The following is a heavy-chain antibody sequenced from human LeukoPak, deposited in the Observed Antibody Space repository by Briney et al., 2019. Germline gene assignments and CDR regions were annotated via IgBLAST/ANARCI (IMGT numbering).Heavy chain of an antibody. CDR3: AKYGSGQLWLLGWYFDF. Sequence: GGSQRLSCAASGYTFYNYAVTWVRQAAGKGLAGVSSISHDGARTHYADSVKGRFTISRDNSKNTVFLQMDSLRAEDTAVYFCAKYGSGQLWLLGWYFDFWGRGTLVSVSS. CDR2: ISHDGART. D-gene: IGHD3-16*01. J-gene: IGHJ2*01. CDR1: GYTFYNYA. V-gene: IGHV3-23*01.